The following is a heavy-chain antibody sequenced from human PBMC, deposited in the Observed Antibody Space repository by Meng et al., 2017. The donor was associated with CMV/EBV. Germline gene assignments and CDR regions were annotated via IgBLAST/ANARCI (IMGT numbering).Heavy chain of an antibody. CDR1: GFTVSSNY. J-gene: IGHJ4*02. D-gene: IGHD3-22*01. Sequence: GGSLRLSCAASGFTVSSNYMSWVRQAPGKGLEWVSVIYSGGRTYYADSVKGRFTISRDNSKNTLYLQMNSLRAEDTAVYYCARARKYYYDTPGDFDYWGQGTLVTVSS. V-gene: IGHV3-66*02. CDR2: IYSGGRT. CDR3: ARARKYYYDTPGDFDY.